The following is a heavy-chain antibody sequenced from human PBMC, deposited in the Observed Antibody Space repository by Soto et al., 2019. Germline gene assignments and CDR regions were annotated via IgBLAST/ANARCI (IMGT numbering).Heavy chain of an antibody. J-gene: IGHJ3*02. D-gene: IGHD3-16*01. CDR3: ARDQSREITYAFDI. V-gene: IGHV4-31*03. CDR2: IYYSGST. CDR1: GGSISSGGYY. Sequence: PSETLSLTCTVSGGSISSGGYYWSWIRQHPGKGLEWIGYIYYSGSTYYNPSLKSRVTISVDTSKNQFSLKLSSVTAADTAVYYCARDQSREITYAFDIWGQGTMVTVSS.